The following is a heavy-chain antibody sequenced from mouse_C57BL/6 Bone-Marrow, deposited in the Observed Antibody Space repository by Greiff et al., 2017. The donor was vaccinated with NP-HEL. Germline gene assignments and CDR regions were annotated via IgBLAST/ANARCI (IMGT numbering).Heavy chain of an antibody. CDR1: GYTFTDYY. J-gene: IGHJ4*01. CDR2: INPNNGGT. V-gene: IGHV1-26*01. Sequence: EVQLQQSGPELVKPGASVKISCKASGYTFTDYYMNWVKQSHGKSLEWIGDINPNNGGTSYNQKIKGKATLPVDKSSSTDYMELRSLTYEDAAVYSCAPYYAMDYWGQGTSVTVSS. CDR3: APYYAMDY.